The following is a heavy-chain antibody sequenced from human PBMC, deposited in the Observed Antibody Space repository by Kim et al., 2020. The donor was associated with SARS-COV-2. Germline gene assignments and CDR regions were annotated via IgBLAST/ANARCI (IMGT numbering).Heavy chain of an antibody. Sequence: ASVKVSCKASGYTFETFSLYWVRQAPGQRFEWMGWINGGNGNTRYSQNFQGRLTITRDTSATTAYMELSGLTSKDTAVYFCAREGPGSYNWFDPWGQGTLVTVSS. D-gene: IGHD3-10*01. CDR2: INGGNGNT. CDR3: AREGPGSYNWFDP. CDR1: GYTFETFS. J-gene: IGHJ5*02. V-gene: IGHV1-3*01.